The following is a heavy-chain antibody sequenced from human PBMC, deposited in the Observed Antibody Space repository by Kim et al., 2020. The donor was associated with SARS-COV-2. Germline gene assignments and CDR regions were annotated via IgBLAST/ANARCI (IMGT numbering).Heavy chain of an antibody. Sequence: VERNKYYATSVKGRFTISRDNSKNPMYLQMNSLGAEDTAVYYCARDGFDYWGQGTLVTVSS. V-gene: IGHV3-30*01. J-gene: IGHJ4*02. CDR3: ARDGFDY. CDR2: VERNK.